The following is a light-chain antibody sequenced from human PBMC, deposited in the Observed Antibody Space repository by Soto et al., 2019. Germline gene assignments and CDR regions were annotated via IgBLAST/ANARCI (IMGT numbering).Light chain of an antibody. CDR3: QQYETFSGT. CDR2: AAS. V-gene: IGKV1-5*01. J-gene: IGKJ1*01. Sequence: DIQRPQSPSPLSASVGDRVTITCRASQSVSGWLAWYQQKPGEAPKLLIYAASALPRGVPSRFSGSGSGTKFTLTIASLQPDDFATYYCQQYETFSGTFGPGTKVDI. CDR1: QSVSGW.